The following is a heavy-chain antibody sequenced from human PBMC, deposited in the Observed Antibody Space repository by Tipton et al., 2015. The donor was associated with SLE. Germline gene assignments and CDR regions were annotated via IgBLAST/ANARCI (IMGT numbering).Heavy chain of an antibody. V-gene: IGHV3-23*01. D-gene: IGHD6-6*01. J-gene: IGHJ5*02. Sequence: SLRLSCAASRFTFSSYAMSWVRQAPGKGLEWVSAISGSGGSTYYADSVKGRFTISRDNSKNTLYLQMNSLRAEDTAVYYCAKSIAARPGWFDPWGQGTLVTVSS. CDR1: RFTFSSYA. CDR3: AKSIAARPGWFDP. CDR2: ISGSGGST.